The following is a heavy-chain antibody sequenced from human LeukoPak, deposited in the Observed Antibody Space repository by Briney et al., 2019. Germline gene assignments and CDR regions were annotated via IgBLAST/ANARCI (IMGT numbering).Heavy chain of an antibody. CDR2: INHSGST. CDR3: ARGFPQDSSGYYSDY. J-gene: IGHJ4*02. D-gene: IGHD3-22*01. Sequence: SETLSLTCAVYGGSFSGYYWSWIRQPPGKGLEWIGEINHSGSTNYTPSLKSRVTISVDTSKNQFSLKLSSVTAADTAVYYCARGFPQDSSGYYSDYWGQGTLVTVSS. CDR1: GGSFSGYY. V-gene: IGHV4-34*01.